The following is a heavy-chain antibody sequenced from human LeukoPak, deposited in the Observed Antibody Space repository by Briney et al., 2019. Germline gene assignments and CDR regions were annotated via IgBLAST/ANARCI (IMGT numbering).Heavy chain of an antibody. CDR3: VKDIQSSAWYYFDH. V-gene: IGHV3-9*01. Sequence: GGSLRLSCAASGFTFDDYAMHWVRQAPGKGLEWVSSISWNGGRRDYADSVKGRFTISRDNARNSLHLQMNSLREEDTALYYCVKDIQSSAWYYFDHWGQGTLVTASS. CDR1: GFTFDDYA. CDR2: ISWNGGRR. D-gene: IGHD6-19*01. J-gene: IGHJ4*02.